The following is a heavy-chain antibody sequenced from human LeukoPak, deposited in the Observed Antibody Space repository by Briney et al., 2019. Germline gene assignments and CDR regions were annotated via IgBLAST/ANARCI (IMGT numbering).Heavy chain of an antibody. CDR3: ATLGYSSSSGRDYYYYYGMDV. V-gene: IGHV1-24*01. D-gene: IGHD6-6*01. CDR2: FDPEDGET. Sequence: ASVKVSCKVSGYTLTELSMHWVRQAPGKGLEWMGGFDPEDGETIYARKFQGRVTMTEDTSTDTAYMELSSLRSEDTAVYYCATLGYSSSSGRDYYYYYGMDVWGQGTTVTVSS. CDR1: GYTLTELS. J-gene: IGHJ6*02.